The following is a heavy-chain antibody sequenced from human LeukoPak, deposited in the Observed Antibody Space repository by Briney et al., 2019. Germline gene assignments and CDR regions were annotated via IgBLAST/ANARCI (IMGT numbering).Heavy chain of an antibody. J-gene: IGHJ4*02. D-gene: IGHD2-2*01. Sequence: SVKVSCKASGCTFSSYAISWVRQAPGQGLEWMGRIIPILGIANYAQKFQGRVTITADKSTSTAYMELSSLRSEDTAVYYCARIGLLSTLGPDYWGQGTLVTVSS. CDR3: ARIGLLSTLGPDY. V-gene: IGHV1-69*04. CDR2: IIPILGIA. CDR1: GCTFSSYA.